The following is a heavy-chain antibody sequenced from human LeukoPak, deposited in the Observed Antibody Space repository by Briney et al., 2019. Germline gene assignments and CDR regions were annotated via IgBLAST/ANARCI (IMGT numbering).Heavy chain of an antibody. J-gene: IGHJ4*02. CDR1: GGSISSYY. V-gene: IGHV4-59*01. CDR2: IYYSGST. CDR3: ARKGRFGELLA. Sequence: ASETLSLTCTVSGGSISSYYWSWIRQPPGKGLEWIGYIYYSGSTNYNPSLKSRVTISVVTSKNQFSLKLSSVTAADTAVYYCARKGRFGELLAWGQGTLVTVSS. D-gene: IGHD3-10*01.